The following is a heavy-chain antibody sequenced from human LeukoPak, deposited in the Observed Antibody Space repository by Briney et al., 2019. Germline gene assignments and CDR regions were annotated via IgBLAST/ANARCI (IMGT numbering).Heavy chain of an antibody. V-gene: IGHV1-18*01. CDR3: ARDGNWFDP. Sequence: ASAKVSCKPSGYTFTSYGISSVRQAPGQGLEWMGWISAYNGNTNYAQKLQGRVTMTTDTSTSTAYVELRSLRSDDTAVYYCARDGNWFDPWGQGTLVTVSS. J-gene: IGHJ5*02. CDR1: GYTFTSYG. CDR2: ISAYNGNT.